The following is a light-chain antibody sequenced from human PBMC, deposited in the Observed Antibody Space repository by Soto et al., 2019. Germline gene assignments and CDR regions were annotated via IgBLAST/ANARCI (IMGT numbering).Light chain of an antibody. CDR1: QSVSTNY. J-gene: IGKJ4*01. V-gene: IGKV3D-20*01. CDR3: QQYNHWPLT. Sequence: EIVLTQSPATLSLSPGERATLSCGSSQSVSTNYLAWYQQKPGLAPRLLIYDASSRATGISERCSGSGSGTEFTLTISSLQSEDFEVYYCQQYNHWPLTFGGGTKVDIK. CDR2: DAS.